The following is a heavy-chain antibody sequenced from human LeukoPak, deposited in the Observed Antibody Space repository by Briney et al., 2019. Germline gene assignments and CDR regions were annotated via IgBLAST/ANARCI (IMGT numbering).Heavy chain of an antibody. Sequence: SETLSLTCTVSGGTISSSSYYWGWIRQPPWKGLEWIGSIYYSGSTYYNPSLKSRVTISVDTSKNQFSLKLSSVTAADTAVYYCARINGLELPDWGQGTLVTVSS. D-gene: IGHD1-7*01. CDR1: GGTISSSSYY. CDR3: ARINGLELPD. CDR2: IYYSGST. V-gene: IGHV4-39*01. J-gene: IGHJ4*02.